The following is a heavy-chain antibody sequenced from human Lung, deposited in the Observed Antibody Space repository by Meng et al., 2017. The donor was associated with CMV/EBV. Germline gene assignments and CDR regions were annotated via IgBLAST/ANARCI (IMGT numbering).Heavy chain of an antibody. D-gene: IGHD6-19*01. Sequence: QVQLQESGPGLVKPSAXLSLTCTVSGGSVNSGAYYWSWFRQPPGKGLEWIGYIYYIGNANYNPSLKSRVTISIDTSKDQFSLKLNSVAAADTAVYYCARLREWLVDYWGQGTLVNVSS. V-gene: IGHV4-61*08. CDR3: ARLREWLVDY. CDR1: GGSVNSGAYY. J-gene: IGHJ4*02. CDR2: IYYIGNA.